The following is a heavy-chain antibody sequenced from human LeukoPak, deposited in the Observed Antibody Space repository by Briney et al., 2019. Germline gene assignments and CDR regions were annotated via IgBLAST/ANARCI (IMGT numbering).Heavy chain of an antibody. V-gene: IGHV3-30*18. D-gene: IGHD2-15*01. J-gene: IGHJ4*02. CDR1: GFTFSSYG. Sequence: PGGSLRLSCAASGFTFSSYGMHWVRQAPGKGLEWVAVISFDGSNKYYADSVKGRFTISRDNSKNTLYLQMNGLRAEDTAVYYCAKGTGYCSGGSCYYGVDYWGQGTLVTVSS. CDR3: AKGTGYCSGGSCYYGVDY. CDR2: ISFDGSNK.